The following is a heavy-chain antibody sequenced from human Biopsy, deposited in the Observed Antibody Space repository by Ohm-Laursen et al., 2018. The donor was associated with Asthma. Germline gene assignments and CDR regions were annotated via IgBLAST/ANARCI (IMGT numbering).Heavy chain of an antibody. Sequence: TLSLTCTVSGASIKTDDHYWSWLRQPPGKGLEWFGFIHYSGSTSYNPSLKGGVTISVDTSKNQFSLKLSTVTAADTAVYYCARASVAASSNWFDPWGQGTLVTVSS. J-gene: IGHJ5*02. CDR3: ARASVAASSNWFDP. D-gene: IGHD6-19*01. CDR2: IHYSGST. CDR1: GASIKTDDHY. V-gene: IGHV4-30-4*01.